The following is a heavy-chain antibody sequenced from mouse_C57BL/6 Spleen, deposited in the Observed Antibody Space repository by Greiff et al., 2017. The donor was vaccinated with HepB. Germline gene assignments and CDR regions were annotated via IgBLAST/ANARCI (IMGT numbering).Heavy chain of an antibody. CDR2: IYPRSGNT. D-gene: IGHD1-1*01. CDR1: GYTFTSYG. CDR3: VSSPHAMDY. Sequence: VKLMESGAELARPGASVKLSCKASGYTFTSYGISWVKQSTGQGLEWIGEIYPRSGNTYYNEKFKGKATLTADKSSSTAYMELRSLTSEDSAVYFCVSSPHAMDYWGQGTSVTVSS. V-gene: IGHV1-81*01. J-gene: IGHJ4*01.